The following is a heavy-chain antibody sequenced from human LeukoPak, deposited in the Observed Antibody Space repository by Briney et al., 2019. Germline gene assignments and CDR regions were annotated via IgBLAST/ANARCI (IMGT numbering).Heavy chain of an antibody. CDR1: GGTFSSYA. V-gene: IGHV1-69*06. CDR3: ARSGYCSGGSCSDAFDI. D-gene: IGHD2-15*01. CDR2: IIPIFGTA. Sequence: ASVKVSCKASGGTFSSYAVSWVRQAPGQGLEWMGGIIPIFGTANYAQKFQGRVTITADKSTSTVYMELSSLRSEDTAVYYCARSGYCSGGSCSDAFDIWGQGTMVTVSS. J-gene: IGHJ3*02.